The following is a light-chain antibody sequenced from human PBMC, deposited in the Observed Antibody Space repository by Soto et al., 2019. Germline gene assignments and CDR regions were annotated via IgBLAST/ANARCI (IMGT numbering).Light chain of an antibody. CDR3: QQYGSSQGLT. CDR2: GAS. J-gene: IGKJ4*01. V-gene: IGKV3-20*01. CDR1: QSVSSSY. Sequence: EIVLTQPPGTLSLSPGERATLSCRASQSVSSSYLAWYQQKPGQAPRLLIYGASSRATGIPDRFSGSGSGTDFTLTISRLEPEDFAVYYCQQYGSSQGLTFGGGTKVDIK.